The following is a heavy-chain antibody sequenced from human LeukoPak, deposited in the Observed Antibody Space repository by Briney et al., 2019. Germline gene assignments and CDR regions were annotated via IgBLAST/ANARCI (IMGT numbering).Heavy chain of an antibody. V-gene: IGHV3-48*01. CDR2: ISSSSSTI. J-gene: IGHJ4*02. D-gene: IGHD3-9*01. CDR3: ASLLRYFGGGY. CDR1: GFTFSSYS. Sequence: PGGSLRLSCAASGFTFSSYSMNWVRQAPGKGLEWVSYISSSSSTIYYADSVKGRFTISRDNAKNSLYLQMNSLRAEDTAVYYCASLLRYFGGGYWGQGTLVTVSS.